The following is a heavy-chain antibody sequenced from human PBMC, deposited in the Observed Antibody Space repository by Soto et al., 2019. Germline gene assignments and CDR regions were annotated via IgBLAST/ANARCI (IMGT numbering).Heavy chain of an antibody. D-gene: IGHD4-4*01. Sequence: QVQLVESGGVVVQPGRSLRLSCAASGFTFSSYAMHWVRQAPGTGLEWVAVISYEGSNKYYADSVKGRFTISRDNSKNTLYLQMNSLRTEDTAVYYCARVLGGMATVPFDYWGQGALVTVSS. V-gene: IGHV3-30-3*01. CDR1: GFTFSSYA. J-gene: IGHJ4*02. CDR3: ARVLGGMATVPFDY. CDR2: ISYEGSNK.